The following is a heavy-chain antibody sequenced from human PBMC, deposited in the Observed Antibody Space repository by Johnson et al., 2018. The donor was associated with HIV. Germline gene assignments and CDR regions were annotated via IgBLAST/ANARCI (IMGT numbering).Heavy chain of an antibody. CDR2: IYSGGST. CDR1: GFTVSSNY. D-gene: IGHD6-6*01. J-gene: IGHJ3*02. Sequence: VQLVESGGGLIQPGGSLRLSCAASGFTVSSNYMSWVRQAPGKGLEWVSVIYSGGSTYYADSVKGRFTISRDNSKNTLYLQMNSLRAEDTAVYYCARVPGGAARAGGGAFDIWGQGTMVTVSS. V-gene: IGHV3-66*01. CDR3: ARVPGGAARAGGGAFDI.